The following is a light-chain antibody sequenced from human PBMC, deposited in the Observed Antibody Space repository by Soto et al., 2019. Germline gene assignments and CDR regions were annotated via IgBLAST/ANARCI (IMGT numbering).Light chain of an antibody. CDR1: SSDVGGYNY. V-gene: IGLV2-14*01. CDR3: SSFTSTSTLV. Sequence: QSALTQPASVSGSPGQSITISCTGTSSDVGGYNYVSWYQQHPGKAPKLMIYEVSNRPSGVPNRFSGSKSGNTASLTISGLQAEEEADYYCSSFTSTSTLVFGGGTKVTVL. CDR2: EVS. J-gene: IGLJ1*01.